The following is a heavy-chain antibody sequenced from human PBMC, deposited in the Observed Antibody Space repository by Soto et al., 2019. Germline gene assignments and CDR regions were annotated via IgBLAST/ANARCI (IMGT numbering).Heavy chain of an antibody. J-gene: IGHJ6*02. V-gene: IGHV4-39*01. CDR2: IYYSGST. CDR1: GGSISSSSYY. D-gene: IGHD3-9*01. CDR3: ARQGPDRYDYYYYGMDV. Sequence: PSETLSLTCTVSGGSISSSSYYWGWIRQPPGKGLEWIGSIYYSGSTYYNPSLKSRVTISVDTSKNQFSLKLSSVTAADTAVYYCARQGPDRYDYYYYGMDVWGQGTTVTSP.